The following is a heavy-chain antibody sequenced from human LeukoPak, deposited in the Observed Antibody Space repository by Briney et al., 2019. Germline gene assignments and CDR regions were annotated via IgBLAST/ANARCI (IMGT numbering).Heavy chain of an antibody. V-gene: IGHV3-11*01. CDR3: ARVPANTWIQLWSSGYFDY. Sequence: GGSLRLSCAASGFTFSDYYMSWISQAPGKGLEWVSYISSSGSTIYYADSVKGRFTISRDNAKNSLYLQMNSLRAEDTAVYYCARVPANTWIQLWSSGYFDYWGQGTLVTVSS. J-gene: IGHJ4*02. CDR2: ISSSGSTI. CDR1: GFTFSDYY. D-gene: IGHD5-18*01.